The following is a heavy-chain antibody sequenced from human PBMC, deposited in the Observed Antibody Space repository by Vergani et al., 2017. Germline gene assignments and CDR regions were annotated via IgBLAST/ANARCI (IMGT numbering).Heavy chain of an antibody. CDR1: GFTSSDYY. D-gene: IGHD5-24*01. CDR3: ARGGGYNRPHHAFDI. V-gene: IGHV3-11*05. CDR2: ISSSSSYT. J-gene: IGHJ3*02. Sequence: QVQLVESGGGLVKPGGSLRLSCAASGFTSSDYYMSWIRQAPGKGLEWVSYISSSSSYTNYADSVKGRFTISRDNAKNSLYLQMNSLRAEDTAVYYCARGGGYNRPHHAFDIWGQGTMVTVSS.